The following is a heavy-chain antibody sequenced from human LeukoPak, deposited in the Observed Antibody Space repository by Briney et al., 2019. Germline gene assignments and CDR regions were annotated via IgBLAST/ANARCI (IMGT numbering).Heavy chain of an antibody. Sequence: ASVKVSCKASGYTFTSYGISWVRQAPGQGLEWMGWISAYNGNTNYAQKLQGRVTMTTDTSTSTAYMELRSLRSDDTAVYYCARVEGIVSLSGYYFDYWGQGTLVTVSS. CDR2: ISAYNGNT. J-gene: IGHJ4*02. D-gene: IGHD3-22*01. CDR3: ARVEGIVSLSGYYFDY. V-gene: IGHV1-18*01. CDR1: GYTFTSYG.